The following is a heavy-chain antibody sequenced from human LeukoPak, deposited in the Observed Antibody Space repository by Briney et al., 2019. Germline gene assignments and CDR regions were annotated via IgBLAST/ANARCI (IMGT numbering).Heavy chain of an antibody. Sequence: GGSLRLSCAASGFTFSSYAMSWVRQAPGKGLEWVSVTTGSGGSTYYADSVKGRFTISRDNSKNTLYLQMNSPRAEDTAVYYCAKSGGNSISYYFDYWGQGTLVTVSS. J-gene: IGHJ4*02. CDR2: TTGSGGST. V-gene: IGHV3-23*01. D-gene: IGHD4-23*01. CDR1: GFTFSSYA. CDR3: AKSGGNSISYYFDY.